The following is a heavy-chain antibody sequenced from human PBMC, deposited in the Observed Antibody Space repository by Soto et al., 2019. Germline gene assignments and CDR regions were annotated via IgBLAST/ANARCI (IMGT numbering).Heavy chain of an antibody. J-gene: IGHJ5*02. CDR3: DSSGSSWFDP. D-gene: IGHD3-22*01. V-gene: IGHV4-39*07. CDR2: IYYSGST. Sequence: PSETLSLTCAVYGGSFRSSTYYWGWIRQPPGKGLEWIGSIYYSGSTHYNPSLKSRVTLSIDKSNNQFSLTLTSVTAADTAVYYYDSSGSSWFDPWGQGALVTVSS. CDR1: GGSFRSSTYY.